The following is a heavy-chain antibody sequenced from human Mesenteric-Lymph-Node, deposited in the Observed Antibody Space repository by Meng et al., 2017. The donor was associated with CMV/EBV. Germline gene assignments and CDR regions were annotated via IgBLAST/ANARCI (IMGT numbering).Heavy chain of an antibody. CDR2: IKQDGSEK. CDR1: GFTFSSYW. V-gene: IGHV3-7*01. CDR3: ARDYYNSSGWGGFDP. D-gene: IGHD3-22*01. J-gene: IGHJ5*02. Sequence: LSLTCAASGFTFSSYWMSWVRQAPGKGLEWVANIKQDGSEKYYVDSVKGRFTISRDNAKNSLYLQMNSLRAEDTAVYYCARDYYNSSGWGGFDPWGQGALVTVSS.